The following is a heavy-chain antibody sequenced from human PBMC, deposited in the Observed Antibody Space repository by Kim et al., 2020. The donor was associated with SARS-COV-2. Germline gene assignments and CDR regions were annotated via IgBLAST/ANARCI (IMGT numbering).Heavy chain of an antibody. CDR1: GFTFSSYA. Sequence: GGSLRLSCAASGFTFSSYAMHWVRQAPGKGLEWVAVISYDGSNKYYADSVKGRFTISRDNSKNTLYLQMNSLRAEDTAVYYCARGGAAAGTRFDPWGQGTLVTVSS. CDR3: ARGGAAAGTRFDP. CDR2: ISYDGSNK. V-gene: IGHV3-30*04. D-gene: IGHD6-13*01. J-gene: IGHJ5*02.